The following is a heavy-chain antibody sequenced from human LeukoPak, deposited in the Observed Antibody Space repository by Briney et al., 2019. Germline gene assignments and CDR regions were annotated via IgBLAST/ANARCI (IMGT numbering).Heavy chain of an antibody. Sequence: SVKVSCKASGGTFSSYAISWVRQAPGQGLEWMGGIIPIFGTANYARKFQGRVTITADESTSTAYMELSSLRSEDTAVYYCARKTYYYDSSGYRFDPWGQGTLVTVSS. CDR1: GGTFSSYA. D-gene: IGHD3-22*01. CDR2: IIPIFGTA. CDR3: ARKTYYYDSSGYRFDP. V-gene: IGHV1-69*13. J-gene: IGHJ5*02.